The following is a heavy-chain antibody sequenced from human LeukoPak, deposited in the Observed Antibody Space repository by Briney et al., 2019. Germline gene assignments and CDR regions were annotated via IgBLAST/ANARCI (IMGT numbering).Heavy chain of an antibody. CDR2: ITVYNNKT. CDR3: ARQRFGDVHAFDV. D-gene: IGHD3-10*01. CDR1: GYTFTNYD. J-gene: IGHJ3*01. Sequence: ASVKVSCKTSGYTFTNYDIYWVRQAPGQGLEWMALITVYNNKTDYAQKFEGRVTVTTDTSTSTAYMELRSLTSDDTAVYYCARQRFGDVHAFDVWGQGTVVSVS. V-gene: IGHV1-18*01.